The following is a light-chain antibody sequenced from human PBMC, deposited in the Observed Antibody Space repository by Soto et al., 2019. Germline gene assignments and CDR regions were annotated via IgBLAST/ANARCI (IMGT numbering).Light chain of an antibody. CDR3: CSYAGTYTGV. V-gene: IGLV2-11*01. Sequence: QSALTQPRSVAGSPGQSVSISCTGTSSDVGRYSYVSWYQQHPGKAPKLMIYDVSERPSGVPDRFSGSKSGNTASLTISGLQAEDAADYYCCSYAGTYTGVLGTGTKVTLL. J-gene: IGLJ1*01. CDR2: DVS. CDR1: SSDVGRYSY.